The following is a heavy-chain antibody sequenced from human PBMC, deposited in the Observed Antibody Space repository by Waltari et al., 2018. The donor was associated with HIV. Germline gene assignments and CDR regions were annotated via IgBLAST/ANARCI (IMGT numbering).Heavy chain of an antibody. D-gene: IGHD6-19*01. J-gene: IGHJ4*02. Sequence: QVHLQESGPGLVKASETLSLTCSVSGGSIRGDYWSWIRQPPGKGLEWVGYVYYTGSTHYPPSLKSRITMSLSPSKTQFSLKVNSVTSADTGVYYCAKESWAHSSGWQFDYWGPGILVTVSS. CDR1: GGSIRGDY. CDR2: VYYTGST. CDR3: AKESWAHSSGWQFDY. V-gene: IGHV4-59*01.